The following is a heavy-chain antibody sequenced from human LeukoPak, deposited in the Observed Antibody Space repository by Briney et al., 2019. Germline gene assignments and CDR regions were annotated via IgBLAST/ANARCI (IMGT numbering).Heavy chain of an antibody. CDR1: GYTFTGYY. CDR2: INPNSGGT. CDR3: ARYYYDILTGYPAEYFQH. D-gene: IGHD3-9*01. V-gene: IGHV1-2*02. J-gene: IGHJ1*01. Sequence: ASVKVSCKASGYTFTGYYMHWVRQAPGQGLEWMGWINPNSGGTNYAQKFQGRVTMTRGTSISTAYMELSRLRSEDTAVYYCARYYYDILTGYPAEYFQHWGQGTLVTVSS.